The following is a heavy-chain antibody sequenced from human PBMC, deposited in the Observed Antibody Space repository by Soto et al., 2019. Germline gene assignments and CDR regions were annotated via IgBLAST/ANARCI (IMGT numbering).Heavy chain of an antibody. J-gene: IGHJ2*01. CDR2: ISESSSHI. V-gene: IGHV3-21*01. Sequence: EVQLVESGGGLVKPGGSLRLSCAASGFTFSTYCMNWVHQAPGRGLEWVSYISESSSHIYYGDSVRGRFIISRDNAKNSVYLQMNSLRAEDTAVYYCARDGSKWLKYGYFDLWGRGTLVTVSS. CDR1: GFTFSTYC. CDR3: ARDGSKWLKYGYFDL. D-gene: IGHD5-12*01.